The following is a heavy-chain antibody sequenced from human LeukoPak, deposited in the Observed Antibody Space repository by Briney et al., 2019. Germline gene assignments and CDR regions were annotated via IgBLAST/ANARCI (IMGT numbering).Heavy chain of an antibody. J-gene: IGHJ4*02. V-gene: IGHV4-34*01. Sequence: SETLSLTCAVYGGSFSGYYWSWIRQPPGKGLEWIGEINHSGSTNYNPSLKSRVTISVDTSKNQFSLKLSSVTAADTAVYYCATQYYSSSSLVDYWGQGTLVTVSS. D-gene: IGHD6-6*01. CDR1: GGSFSGYY. CDR2: INHSGST. CDR3: ATQYYSSSSLVDY.